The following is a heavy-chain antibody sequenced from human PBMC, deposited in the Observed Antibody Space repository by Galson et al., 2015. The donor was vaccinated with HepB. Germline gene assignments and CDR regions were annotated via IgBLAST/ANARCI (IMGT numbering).Heavy chain of an antibody. V-gene: IGHV3-23*01. D-gene: IGHD3-10*01. CDR3: AKGYYGSGSYRSSYYFDY. Sequence: SLRLSCAASGFTFSSYAMSWVRQAPGKGLEWVSAISGSGGSTCYADSVKGRFTISRDNSKNTLYLQMNSLRAEDTAVYYCAKGYYGSGSYRSSYYFDYWGQGTLVTVSS. CDR1: GFTFSSYA. J-gene: IGHJ4*02. CDR2: ISGSGGST.